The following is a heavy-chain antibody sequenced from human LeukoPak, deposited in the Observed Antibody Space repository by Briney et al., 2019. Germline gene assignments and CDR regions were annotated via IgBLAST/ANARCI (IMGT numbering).Heavy chain of an antibody. V-gene: IGHV3-66*01. CDR1: GFTVSSTY. CDR3: ARAPSTVRSWYYSDY. J-gene: IGHJ4*02. D-gene: IGHD6-13*01. Sequence: QSGGSLRLSCAASGFTVSSTYMSWVRQAPGKGLEWVSVTYCGGYTNYADSVMGRFTIYRDNSKNTLYLQMSGLSAEDTAVYYCARAPSTVRSWYYSDYCGQGTLVTVSS. CDR2: TYCGGYT.